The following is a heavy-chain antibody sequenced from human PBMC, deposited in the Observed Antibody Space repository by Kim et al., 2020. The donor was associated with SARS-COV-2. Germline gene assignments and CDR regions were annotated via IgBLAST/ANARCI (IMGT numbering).Heavy chain of an antibody. CDR3: ASRRYTGTYYYFDY. CDR2: INSDGGTT. Sequence: GGSLRLSCAASGFTFSSYWMHWVRQAPGKGLVWVSRINSDGGTTSDADSVKGRFTIFRDNAKSTLYLQMNSLRAEDTAVYYCASRRYTGTYYYFDYWGQGTVVTVSS. J-gene: IGHJ4*02. CDR1: GFTFSSYW. V-gene: IGHV3-74*01. D-gene: IGHD1-26*01.